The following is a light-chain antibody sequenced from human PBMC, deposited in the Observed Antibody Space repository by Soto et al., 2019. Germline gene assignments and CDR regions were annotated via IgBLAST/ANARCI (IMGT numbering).Light chain of an antibody. CDR3: QHYNSYSEA. J-gene: IGKJ1*01. CDR1: QTISSW. V-gene: IGKV1-5*03. CDR2: KAS. Sequence: DIQMTQSPSTLSGSVVDRVNITFRASQTISSWLAWYQQTPGKAPKLLIYKASTLKSGVPSRFSGSGSGTEFTLTISSLQPDDFATYYCQHYNSYSEACGQGTKVDIK.